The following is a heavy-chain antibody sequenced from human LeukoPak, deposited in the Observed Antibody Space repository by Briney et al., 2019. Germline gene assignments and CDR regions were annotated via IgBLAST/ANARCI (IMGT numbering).Heavy chain of an antibody. Sequence: GSLRLSCAASGFTFSSYEMNWVRQAPGKGLEWVSYISSSGSTIYYADSVKGRFTISRDNAKNSLYLQMNSLRAEDTAVYYCAREGKILLVPAANDRPDAFYIWGQGTMVTVSS. V-gene: IGHV3-48*03. CDR3: AREGKILLVPAANDRPDAFYI. CDR2: ISSSGSTI. CDR1: GFTFSSYE. D-gene: IGHD2-2*01. J-gene: IGHJ3*02.